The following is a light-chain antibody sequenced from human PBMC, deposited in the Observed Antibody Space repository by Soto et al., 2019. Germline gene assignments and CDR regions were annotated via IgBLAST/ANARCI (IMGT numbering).Light chain of an antibody. CDR3: CSYGGTTTLYV. CDR2: DVS. J-gene: IGLJ1*01. CDR1: GSDVGNNNL. V-gene: IGLV2-23*02. Sequence: QSALTQPAAVSGSPGQSITISCSGTGSDVGNNNLVSWYQQHPGKAPKVMIYDVSKRPPGVSNRFSGSKSGSTASLTISGLQAEDEADYYCCSYGGTTTLYVFGTGTKVTAL.